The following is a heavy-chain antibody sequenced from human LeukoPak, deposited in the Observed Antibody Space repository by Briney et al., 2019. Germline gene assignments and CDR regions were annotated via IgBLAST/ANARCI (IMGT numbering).Heavy chain of an antibody. CDR3: ARVGLLRFGERVDWFDP. Sequence: SETLSLTCTVSGGSISSGDYYWSWIRQPPGKGLEWIGYIYYSGSTYYNPSLKSRVTISVDTSKNQFSLKLSSVTAADTAVYYCARVGLLRFGERVDWFDPWGQGTLVTVSS. J-gene: IGHJ5*02. V-gene: IGHV4-30-4*01. D-gene: IGHD3-10*01. CDR1: GGSISSGDYY. CDR2: IYYSGST.